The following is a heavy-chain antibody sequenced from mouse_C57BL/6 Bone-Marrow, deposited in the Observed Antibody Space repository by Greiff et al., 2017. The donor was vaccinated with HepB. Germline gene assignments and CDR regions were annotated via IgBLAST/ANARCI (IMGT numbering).Heavy chain of an antibody. J-gene: IGHJ2*01. Sequence: QVQLKEPGAELVKPGASVKMSCKASGYTFTSYWITWVKQRPGQGLEWIGDIYPGSGSTNYNEKFKSKATLTVDTSSSTAYMQLSSLTSEDSAVYYCARDNTVVATDWGQGTTLTVSS. CDR3: ARDNTVVATD. V-gene: IGHV1-55*01. D-gene: IGHD1-1*01. CDR1: GYTFTSYW. CDR2: IYPGSGST.